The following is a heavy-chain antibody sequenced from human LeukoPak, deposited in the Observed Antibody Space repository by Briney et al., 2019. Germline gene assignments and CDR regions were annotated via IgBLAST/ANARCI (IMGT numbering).Heavy chain of an antibody. Sequence: SETLSLTCTVSGGSISSYYWSWIRQPPGKGLEWIGYIYYSGSTNYNPSLKSRVTISVDTSKNQFSLKLSSVTAADTAVYYCARAPGVVITGEDWFDPWGQGTLVTVSS. V-gene: IGHV4-59*08. CDR1: GGSISSYY. CDR2: IYYSGST. J-gene: IGHJ5*02. D-gene: IGHD3-3*01. CDR3: ARAPGVVITGEDWFDP.